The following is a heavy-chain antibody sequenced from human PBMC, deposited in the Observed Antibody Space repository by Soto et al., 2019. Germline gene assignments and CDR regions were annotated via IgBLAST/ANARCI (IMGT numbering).Heavy chain of an antibody. Sequence: EVQLVESGGGLVQPGGSLRLSCATSGFILSDCAMNWVRQDPGKGLEWVSYISSSSSVIDYADSVKGRFTVSRDNARNSLYIQMNSLRAEDTAVYYCARDLSWGSNWYYYMAVWGKGTTVTVSS. V-gene: IGHV3-48*01. D-gene: IGHD7-27*01. J-gene: IGHJ6*03. CDR1: GFILSDCA. CDR3: ARDLSWGSNWYYYMAV. CDR2: ISSSSSVI.